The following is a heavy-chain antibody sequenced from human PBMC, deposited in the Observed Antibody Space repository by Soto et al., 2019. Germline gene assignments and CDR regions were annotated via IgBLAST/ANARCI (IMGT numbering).Heavy chain of an antibody. Sequence: EVQLLESGGGLVQPGGSLRLSCAASGFTFSSYAMSWVRQAPGKGLEWVSTISGSGGTTYYADSVKGRFTISRDNSKNTLYLQMNSLRVEDTAVHYCAKDRYDSSGYFFNDYWGQGTLVTVSS. J-gene: IGHJ4*02. V-gene: IGHV3-23*01. CDR2: ISGSGGTT. CDR3: AKDRYDSSGYFFNDY. D-gene: IGHD3-22*01. CDR1: GFTFSSYA.